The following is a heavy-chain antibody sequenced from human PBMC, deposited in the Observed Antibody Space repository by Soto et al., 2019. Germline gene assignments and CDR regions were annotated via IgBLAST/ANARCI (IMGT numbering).Heavy chain of an antibody. CDR3: ARVAGGYCSGGSCYSSGSGEPRFDY. CDR1: GGSISSGDYY. D-gene: IGHD2-15*01. J-gene: IGHJ4*02. Sequence: TLSLTCTVSGGSISSGDYYWSWIRQPPGKGLEWIGYIYYSGSTYYNPSLKSRVTIPVDTSKNQFSLKLSSVTAADTAVYYCARVAGGYCSGGSCYSSGSGEPRFDYWGQGTLVTVSS. CDR2: IYYSGST. V-gene: IGHV4-30-4*01.